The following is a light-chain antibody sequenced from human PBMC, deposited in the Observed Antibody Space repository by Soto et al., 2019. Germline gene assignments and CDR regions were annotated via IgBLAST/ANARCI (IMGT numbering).Light chain of an antibody. CDR3: MQALQTPPT. Sequence: ILMTQSPLSLPVTPGERSSISCRSSQSLLHSNGYNYLDWYLQKPGQSPQLLIYLGSNRASGVPDRFSGSGSGTDFTLRISRVEAEDVGVYYCMQALQTPPTFGQGTKVDIK. CDR2: LGS. V-gene: IGKV2-28*01. CDR1: QSLLHSNGYNY. J-gene: IGKJ1*01.